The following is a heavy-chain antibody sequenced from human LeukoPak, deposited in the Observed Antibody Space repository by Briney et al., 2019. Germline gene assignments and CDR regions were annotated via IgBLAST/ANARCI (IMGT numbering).Heavy chain of an antibody. CDR1: GLTFSSYS. Sequence: PGGSLRLSCAASGLTFSSYSMNWVRQAPGKGLEWVSYISGSSSTIYYADSVKGRFTISRDNAKNSLYLQMNSLRAEDTAVYYCATPFDYWGQGTLVTVSS. CDR3: ATPFDY. V-gene: IGHV3-48*01. J-gene: IGHJ4*02. CDR2: ISGSSSTI.